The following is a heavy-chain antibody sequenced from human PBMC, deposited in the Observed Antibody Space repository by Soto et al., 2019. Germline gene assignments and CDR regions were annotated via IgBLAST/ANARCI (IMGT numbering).Heavy chain of an antibody. J-gene: IGHJ3*02. Sequence: GASVKVSCKASGGTFSSYAISWVRQAPGQGLEWMGGIIPIFGTANYAQKFQGRVTITADESTSTAYMELSSLRSEDTAVYYCASPLRDSSGYYGSGAFDIWGQGTMVTVS. CDR1: GGTFSSYA. CDR3: ASPLRDSSGYYGSGAFDI. V-gene: IGHV1-69*13. CDR2: IIPIFGTA. D-gene: IGHD3-22*01.